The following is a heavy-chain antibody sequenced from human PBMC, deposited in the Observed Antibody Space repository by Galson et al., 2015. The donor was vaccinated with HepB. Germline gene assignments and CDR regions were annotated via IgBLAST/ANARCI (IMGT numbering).Heavy chain of an antibody. Sequence: SVKVSCKASGGTFISYAISWVRQAPGQGLEWMGGIIPVFRTTNYARRFQGRLTIIADESTSTAYMELSSLRSEGTAVYYCATDGPWPRVGATDSRLDYWGLGTLVTVSS. CDR1: GGTFISYA. CDR2: IIPVFRTT. V-gene: IGHV1-69*13. D-gene: IGHD1-26*01. CDR3: ATDGPWPRVGATDSRLDY. J-gene: IGHJ4*02.